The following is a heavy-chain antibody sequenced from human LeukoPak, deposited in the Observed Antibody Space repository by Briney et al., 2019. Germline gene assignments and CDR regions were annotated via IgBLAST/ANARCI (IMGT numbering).Heavy chain of an antibody. V-gene: IGHV3-7*01. D-gene: IGHD4/OR15-4a*01. J-gene: IGHJ4*02. CDR3: ARDTLGEGEDANYAVYYFDY. CDR2: IKQDGNEK. Sequence: PGGSLRLSCAASGFRFNTFWMSWVRQAPGKGLEWVANIKQDGNEKYYADSVKGRSTISRDNGKNSLDLQMNSLRADDTAFYYCARDTLGEGEDANYAVYYFDYWGQGTLVTVSS. CDR1: GFRFNTFW.